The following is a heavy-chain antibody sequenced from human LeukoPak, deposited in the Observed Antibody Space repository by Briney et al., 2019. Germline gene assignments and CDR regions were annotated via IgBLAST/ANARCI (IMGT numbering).Heavy chain of an antibody. CDR3: AGWTGIAARQRQAVI. CDR1: EFTFSSYD. D-gene: IGHD6-6*01. CDR2: ISGSGSAI. Sequence: RGSLRLSCVASEFTFSSYDMNWVRQAPGKGLEWVSFISGSGSAIYYADSVKGRFTLSRDSAKNSLYLQMNSLRAEDTAVYYCAGWTGIAARQRQAVIWGQGTMVTVSS. J-gene: IGHJ3*02. V-gene: IGHV3-48*03.